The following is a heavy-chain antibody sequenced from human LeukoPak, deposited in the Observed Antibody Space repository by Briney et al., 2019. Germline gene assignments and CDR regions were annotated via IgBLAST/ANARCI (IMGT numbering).Heavy chain of an antibody. D-gene: IGHD6-19*01. V-gene: IGHV4-34*01. CDR3: ARGLEYSSGWSIGAFDY. Sequence: PSETLSLTCAVYGGSFSGYYWSWIRQPPGKGLEWIGEINHSGSTNYNPSLKSRVTISVDTSKNQFSLKLSSVTAADTAVYYCARGLEYSSGWSIGAFDYWGQGTLVTVSS. CDR2: INHSGST. CDR1: GGSFSGYY. J-gene: IGHJ4*02.